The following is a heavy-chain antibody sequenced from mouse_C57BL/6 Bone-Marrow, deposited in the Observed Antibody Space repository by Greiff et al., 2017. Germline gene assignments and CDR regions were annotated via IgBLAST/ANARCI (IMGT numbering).Heavy chain of an antibody. CDR2: IHPNSGST. CDR3: ARLGDGYSWCGY. D-gene: IGHD2-3*01. Sequence: QVQLQQPGAELVKPGASVKLSCKASGYTFTSYWMHWVKQRPGQGLEWIGMIHPNSGSTNYNEKFKSKATLTVDKSSSTAYMQLSSLTSEDSAVYYCARLGDGYSWCGYWGQGTLVTVSA. V-gene: IGHV1-64*01. CDR1: GYTFTSYW. J-gene: IGHJ3*01.